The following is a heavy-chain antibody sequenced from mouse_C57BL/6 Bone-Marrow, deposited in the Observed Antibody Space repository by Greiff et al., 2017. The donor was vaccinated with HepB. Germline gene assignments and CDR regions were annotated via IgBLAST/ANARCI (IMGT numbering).Heavy chain of an antibody. J-gene: IGHJ3*01. V-gene: IGHV5-6*01. D-gene: IGHD2-5*01. CDR3: ARDYYSISFAY. CDR1: GFTFSSYG. Sequence: EVKLMESGGDLVKPGGSLKLSCAASGFTFSSYGMSWVRQTPDKRLEWVATISSGGSYTYYPDSVKGRFTISRDNAKNNLYLQMSHLKSEDTAMYYCARDYYSISFAYWGQGTLVTVSA. CDR2: ISSGGSYT.